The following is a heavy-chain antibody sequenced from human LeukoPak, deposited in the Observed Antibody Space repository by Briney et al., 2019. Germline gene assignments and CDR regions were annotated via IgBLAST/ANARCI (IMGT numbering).Heavy chain of an antibody. J-gene: IGHJ6*03. D-gene: IGHD2-8*01. CDR3: TRTKNYYYYYMDV. CDR2: MRSKAYGCTT. V-gene: IGHV3-49*04. Sequence: GGSLRFSCTASGFTFGDYAMSWVRRAPGKGLEWVGFMRSKAYGCTTEYAASVKGRFPISRDNSKSIAYLQMNSLKTEDTAVYYCTRTKNYYYYYMDVWGKGTTVTVS. CDR1: GFTFGDYA.